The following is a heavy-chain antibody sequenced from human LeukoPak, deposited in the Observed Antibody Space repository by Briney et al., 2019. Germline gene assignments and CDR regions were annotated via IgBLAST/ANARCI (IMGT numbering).Heavy chain of an antibody. CDR2: ISSSSSCI. Sequence: PGGSLRLSCAASGFTFSSYSMNWVRQAPGKGLEWVSSISSSSSCIYYADSVKGRFTISRDNAKNSLYLQMNSLRAEDTAVYYCARGSDSSGSKDYWGQGTLVTVSS. V-gene: IGHV3-21*01. D-gene: IGHD3-22*01. CDR3: ARGSDSSGSKDY. CDR1: GFTFSSYS. J-gene: IGHJ4*02.